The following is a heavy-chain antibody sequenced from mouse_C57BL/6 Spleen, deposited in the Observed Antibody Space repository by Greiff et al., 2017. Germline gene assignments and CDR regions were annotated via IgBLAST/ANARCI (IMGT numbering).Heavy chain of an antibody. J-gene: IGHJ4*01. CDR1: GFTFSDYY. Sequence: EVKLVESEGGLVQPGSSMKLSCTASGFTFSDYYMAWVRQVPEKGLEWVANINYDGSSTYYLDSLKSRFIISRDNAKNILYLQMSSLKSEDTATYYCARAYYYGSSLGAMDYWGQGTSVTVSS. CDR3: ARAYYYGSSLGAMDY. D-gene: IGHD1-1*01. CDR2: INYDGSST. V-gene: IGHV5-16*01.